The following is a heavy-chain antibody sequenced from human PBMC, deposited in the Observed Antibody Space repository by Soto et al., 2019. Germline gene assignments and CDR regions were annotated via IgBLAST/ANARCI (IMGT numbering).Heavy chain of an antibody. Sequence: EVQLLESGGGLVQPGGSLRLSCAASGFTFSTYAMSWVRQAPGKGLEWVSTITTSGGNSYYADSVQGRFTISRDKSKNTLYLQMNSLRAEDTAVYYCAGRYCTTGVCYTNYYSYIDVWGKGTTVTVSS. D-gene: IGHD2-8*01. CDR3: AGRYCTTGVCYTNYYSYIDV. CDR2: ITTSGGNS. J-gene: IGHJ6*03. V-gene: IGHV3-23*01. CDR1: GFTFSTYA.